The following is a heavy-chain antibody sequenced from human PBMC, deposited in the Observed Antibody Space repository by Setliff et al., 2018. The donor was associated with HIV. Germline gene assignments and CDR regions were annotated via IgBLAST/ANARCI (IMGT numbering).Heavy chain of an antibody. CDR1: GGSISSYY. V-gene: IGHV4-59*08. CDR3: ARLQDSSGYYRY. J-gene: IGHJ4*02. CDR2: IYYSGTT. D-gene: IGHD3-22*01. Sequence: SETLSLTCTVPGGSISSYYWTWIRQPPGKGLEWIGYIYYSGTTNYNPSLRSRVTISVDTSKNQFSLKLSSVTAADTAVYYCARLQDSSGYYRYWGQGTLVTVSS.